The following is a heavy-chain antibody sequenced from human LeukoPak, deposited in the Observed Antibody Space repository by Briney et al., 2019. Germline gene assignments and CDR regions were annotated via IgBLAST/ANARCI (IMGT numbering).Heavy chain of an antibody. CDR3: GRSGSYYGGAWFDP. V-gene: IGHV6-1*01. CDR1: GDSVSSNSAA. CDR2: TYCRSKWYN. D-gene: IGHD1-26*01. J-gene: IGHJ5*02. Sequence: SQTLSLTCAISGDSVSSNSAAWNWIRQSRSRGLEWLGRTYCRSKWYNDYAVSVKSRITINPDTSKKQFSLQLNSVTHEDTAVYDCGRSGSYYGGAWFDPWGQGTLVTVSS.